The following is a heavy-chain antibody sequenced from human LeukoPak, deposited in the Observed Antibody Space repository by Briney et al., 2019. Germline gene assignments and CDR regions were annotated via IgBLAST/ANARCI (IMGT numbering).Heavy chain of an antibody. CDR3: ARGVRYFDWLDANWFDP. J-gene: IGHJ5*02. D-gene: IGHD3-9*01. CDR2: IIPIFGTA. V-gene: IGHV1-69*13. CDR1: GYTFTSYG. Sequence: SVKVSCKASGYTFTSYGISWVRQAPGQGLEWMGGIIPIFGTANYAQKFQGRVTITADESTSTAYMELSSLRSEDTAVYYCARGVRYFDWLDANWFDPWGQGTLVTVSS.